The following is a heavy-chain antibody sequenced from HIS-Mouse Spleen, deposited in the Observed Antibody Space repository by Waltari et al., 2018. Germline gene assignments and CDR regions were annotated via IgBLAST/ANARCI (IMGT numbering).Heavy chain of an antibody. V-gene: IGHV3-30-3*01. CDR3: ARVPIAAAGTVFQH. Sequence: QVQLVESGGGVVQPGRSLRLSCAASGFTFSSYAMHWVRQAPGKGLEWVAVISYDGGNKDDADSVKGRFTISRDKSKNTLYLQMNSLRAEDTAVYDCARVPIAAAGTVFQHWGQGTLVTVSS. D-gene: IGHD6-13*01. CDR2: ISYDGGNK. CDR1: GFTFSSYA. J-gene: IGHJ1*01.